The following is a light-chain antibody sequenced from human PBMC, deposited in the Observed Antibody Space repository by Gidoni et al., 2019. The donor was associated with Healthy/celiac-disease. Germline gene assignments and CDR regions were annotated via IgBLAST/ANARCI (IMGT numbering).Light chain of an antibody. V-gene: IGLV2-11*01. J-gene: IGLJ1*01. CDR1: SSDVGGYNY. Sequence: QSALTQPRSVSGSPGQSVTISCTGTSSDVGGYNYVSWYQQHPGKAPKLMIYDVSKRPSGVPDRFSGSKSGNTAPLTISGLQAEHEADYYCCSYAGSYPYVFGTGTKVTVL. CDR3: CSYAGSYPYV. CDR2: DVS.